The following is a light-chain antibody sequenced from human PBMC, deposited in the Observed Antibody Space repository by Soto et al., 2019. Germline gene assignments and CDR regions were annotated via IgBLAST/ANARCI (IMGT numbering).Light chain of an antibody. CDR1: SSDVGG. CDR3: SSYTSSSTRV. J-gene: IGLJ1*01. Sequence: QPVLTQPASVSGSPGQSITISCTGTSSDVGGVSWYQQHPGKAPKLMIYDVSNRPSGVSNRFSGSKSGNTASLTISGLQAEDEADYYCSSYTSSSTRVFGTGTKLTVL. CDR2: DVS. V-gene: IGLV2-14*01.